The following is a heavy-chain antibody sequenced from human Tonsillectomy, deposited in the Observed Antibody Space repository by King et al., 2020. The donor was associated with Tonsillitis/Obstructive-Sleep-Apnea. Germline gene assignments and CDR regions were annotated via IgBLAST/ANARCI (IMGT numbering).Heavy chain of an antibody. D-gene: IGHD2-15*01. CDR1: GYRFSSYW. V-gene: IGHV5-10-1*03. J-gene: IGHJ6*02. CDR3: AREEFGDYDYYGMGV. CDR2: IDPSDSHT. Sequence: VQLVQSGAEVKKPGESLRISCKGSGYRFSSYWITWVRQTPGKGLEWMGNIDPSDSHTNYSPSFQGHVTISADKYISTSYLQWRSLEASDTAMYYCAREEFGDYDYYGMGVWGQGTTVTVSS.